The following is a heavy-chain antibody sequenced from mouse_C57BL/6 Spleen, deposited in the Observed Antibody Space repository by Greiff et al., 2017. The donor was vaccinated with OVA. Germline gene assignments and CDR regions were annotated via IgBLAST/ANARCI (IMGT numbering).Heavy chain of an antibody. V-gene: IGHV3-1*01. Sequence: EVKVVESGPGMVKPSQSLSLTCTVTGYSITSGYDWHWIRHFPGNKLEWMGYISYSGSTNYNPSLKSRISITHDTSKNHFFLKLNSVTTEDTATYYCARGGNPYAMDYWGQGTSVTVSS. CDR1: GYSITSGYD. CDR2: ISYSGST. J-gene: IGHJ4*01. D-gene: IGHD2-1*01. CDR3: ARGGNPYAMDY.